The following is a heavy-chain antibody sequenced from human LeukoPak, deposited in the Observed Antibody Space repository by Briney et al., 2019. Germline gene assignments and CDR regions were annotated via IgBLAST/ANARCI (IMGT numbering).Heavy chain of an antibody. CDR1: GGSISDYF. Sequence: PSETLSLTCTVSGGSISDYFWSWIRQPAGKGLEWIGRIYGSGSANYNPSLKSRVTMSVATSKNHFALRVTSVPAAATAVYYCARGPGQATYKAFDFWGQGTLVTVSS. D-gene: IGHD1-26*01. CDR2: IYGSGSA. J-gene: IGHJ4*02. CDR3: ARGPGQATYKAFDF. V-gene: IGHV4-4*07.